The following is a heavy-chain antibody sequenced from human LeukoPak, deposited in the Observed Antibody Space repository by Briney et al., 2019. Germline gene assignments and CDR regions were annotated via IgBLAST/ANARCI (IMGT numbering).Heavy chain of an antibody. V-gene: IGHV4-39*07. D-gene: IGHD3-9*01. CDR3: AREKYYDILTGYSNWFDP. Sequence: SETLSLTCTVSGDSITSGSYYWGWIRQPPGRGLEWIGSIYYTGNTYYNPSLKSRVTISVDTSKNQFSLKLSSVTAADTAVYYCAREKYYDILTGYSNWFDPWGQGTLVTVSS. CDR2: IYYTGNT. CDR1: GDSITSGSYY. J-gene: IGHJ5*02.